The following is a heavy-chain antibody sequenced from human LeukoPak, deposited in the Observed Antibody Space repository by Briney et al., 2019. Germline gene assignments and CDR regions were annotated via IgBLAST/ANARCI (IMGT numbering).Heavy chain of an antibody. CDR3: ARAAVTGRERGYSYGPVPYKLDY. V-gene: IGHV4-59*12. CDR1: GGSMRSNY. D-gene: IGHD5-18*01. Sequence: SETLSLTCTVSGGSMRSNYWSWIRQSPGKGLEWIGYIYYSGSTNYNPSLKSRVTISVDTSKNQFSLKLSSVTAADTAVYYCARAAVTGRERGYSYGPVPYKLDYWGQGTLVTVSS. CDR2: IYYSGST. J-gene: IGHJ4*02.